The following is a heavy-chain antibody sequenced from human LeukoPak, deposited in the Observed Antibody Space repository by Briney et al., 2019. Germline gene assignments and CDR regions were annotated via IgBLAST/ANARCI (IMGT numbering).Heavy chain of an antibody. D-gene: IGHD3-10*01. CDR2: ISSSSSYI. J-gene: IGHJ6*02. CDR1: GFTFSSYS. Sequence: KPGGSLRLSCAASGFTFSSYSMNWVRQAPGKGLEWVSSISSSSSYIYYADSVKGRFTISRDNAKNSLYLQMNSLRAEDTAVYYCAKGWSYRGSGSSDLPYYYYYGMDVWGQGTTVTVSS. CDR3: AKGWSYRGSGSSDLPYYYYYGMDV. V-gene: IGHV3-21*04.